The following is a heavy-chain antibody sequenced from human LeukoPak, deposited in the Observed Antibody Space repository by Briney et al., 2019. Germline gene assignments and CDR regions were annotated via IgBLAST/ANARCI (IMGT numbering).Heavy chain of an antibody. CDR1: GGSINYYY. CDR2: IYYSGGT. CDR3: ARSDYHNSGSHTVFDAFDI. Sequence: PSETLSLTCTVSGGSINYYYWMWIRQPPGKGLEWIGYIYYSGGTHYNPSLKSRVTMLVDTSKNQFSLKLTAVTAADTAVYYCARSDYHNSGSHTVFDAFDIWGQGTRVTVSS. D-gene: IGHD3-10*01. V-gene: IGHV4-59*01. J-gene: IGHJ3*02.